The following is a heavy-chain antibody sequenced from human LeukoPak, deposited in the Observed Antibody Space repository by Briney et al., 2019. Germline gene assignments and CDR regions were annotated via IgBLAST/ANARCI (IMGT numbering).Heavy chain of an antibody. CDR2: ISPDGREK. V-gene: IGHV3-74*01. J-gene: IGHJ4*02. D-gene: IGHD3-22*01. CDR3: ARVGNHYDSSGYYPFDY. Sequence: GGSLRLSCAASGFAFSKYWIYWVRQAPEKGLVWVSGISPDGREKRYADSVKGRFTISRDNSKNTLYLQMNSLRAEDTAVYYCARVGNHYDSSGYYPFDYWGQGTLVTVSS. CDR1: GFAFSKYW.